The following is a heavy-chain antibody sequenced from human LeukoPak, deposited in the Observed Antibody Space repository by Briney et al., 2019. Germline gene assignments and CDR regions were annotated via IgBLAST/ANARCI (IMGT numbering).Heavy chain of an antibody. J-gene: IGHJ4*02. Sequence: GRSLRLSCAASGFSFSSYWMSWVRQAPGKGLEWVANIKQDGSEKYYVDSVKGRFTISRDNAKNSLYLQMNSLRAEDTAVYYCARVGSTFFGVAKYYFDYWGQGTLVTVSS. CDR1: GFSFSSYW. CDR2: IKQDGSEK. D-gene: IGHD3-3*01. CDR3: ARVGSTFFGVAKYYFDY. V-gene: IGHV3-7*01.